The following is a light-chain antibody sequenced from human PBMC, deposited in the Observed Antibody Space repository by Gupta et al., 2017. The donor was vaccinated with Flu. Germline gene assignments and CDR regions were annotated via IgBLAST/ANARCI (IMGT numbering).Light chain of an antibody. CDR1: SLRSYY. CDR3: NSRDSSGYHVV. CDR2: GKN. Sequence: GQAVRITCQGDSLRSYYSSWCLQKPGQAPVLSIYGKNNRPSGIPDRFSGASSGNRAALTITGAQAEDEADEYCNSRDSSGYHVVFGGGTKLTVL. V-gene: IGLV3-19*01. J-gene: IGLJ2*01.